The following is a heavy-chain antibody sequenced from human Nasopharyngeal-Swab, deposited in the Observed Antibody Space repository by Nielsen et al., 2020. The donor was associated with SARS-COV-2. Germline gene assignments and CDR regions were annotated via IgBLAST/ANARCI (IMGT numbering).Heavy chain of an antibody. J-gene: IGHJ4*02. CDR3: ARQDSSAYYYVFNY. CDR1: GFTFSSYA. CDR2: IRYDGSDY. V-gene: IGHV3-30*02. Sequence: GGSLRLSCAASGFTFSSYAMNWVRQAPGKGLEWVAFIRYDGSDYHYADSVEGRFTISRDNSKNTLYLQLNSLRAEDTAVYYCARQDSSAYYYVFNYWGQGTLVTVSS. D-gene: IGHD3-22*01.